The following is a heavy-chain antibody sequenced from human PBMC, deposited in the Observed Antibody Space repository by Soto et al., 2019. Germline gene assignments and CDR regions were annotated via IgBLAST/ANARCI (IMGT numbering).Heavy chain of an antibody. CDR3: ARDPSEGRVGNWYES. CDR1: GFTFSRYG. D-gene: IGHD2-2*01. J-gene: IGHJ5*01. CDR2: ISSSTSYV. V-gene: IGHV3-21*02. Sequence: EVQLVESGGGLVKPGGSLRLSCAASGFTFSRYGMNWLRQAPGKGLEWVASISSSTSYVYYADSVKGRFSTSRDNAKNILYLEMYGLRTEDTAVYHCARDPSEGRVGNWYESWGQGTLVTVSS.